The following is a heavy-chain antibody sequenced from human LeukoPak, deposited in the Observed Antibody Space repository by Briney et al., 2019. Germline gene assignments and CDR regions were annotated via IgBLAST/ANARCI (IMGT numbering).Heavy chain of an antibody. J-gene: IGHJ5*02. CDR1: GFTFGTYA. CDR3: AKIPYSSGWVQNWFDP. D-gene: IGHD6-19*01. CDR2: ISGSGGST. Sequence: GGSLRLSCAASGFTFGTYAMSWVRQAPGKGLEWISAISGSGGSTYYADSVKGRFTNSRDNSKNTLYLQMNSLRAEDTAVYYCAKIPYSSGWVQNWFDPWGQGTLVTVSS. V-gene: IGHV3-23*01.